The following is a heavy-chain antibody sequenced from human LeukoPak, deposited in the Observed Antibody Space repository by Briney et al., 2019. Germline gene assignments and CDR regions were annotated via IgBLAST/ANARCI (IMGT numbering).Heavy chain of an antibody. CDR1: GGSISGYY. CDR3: ARGALDTKTRFDY. Sequence: SETLSLTCTVSGGSISGYYWSWIRQPPGKGLEGIGYIYYSGSTNYNPSLKSRVTISVDTSKNQFSLRLSSVTAADTAVYYCARGALDTKTRFDYWGQGTLVTVSS. D-gene: IGHD5-18*01. CDR2: IYYSGST. V-gene: IGHV4-59*01. J-gene: IGHJ4*02.